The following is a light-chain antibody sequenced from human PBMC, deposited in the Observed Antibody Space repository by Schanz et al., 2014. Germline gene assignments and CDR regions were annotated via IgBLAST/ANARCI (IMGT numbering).Light chain of an antibody. CDR2: AAS. V-gene: IGKV1-9*01. J-gene: IGKJ1*01. Sequence: IQLTQSPSSLSASVGDRVTITCRASQGIRSYLAWYQQEPGKAPKLLIYAASSLESGVPSRFSGSGSGTEFTLTISSLQPDDFATYYCQQSYTSFWTFGQGSKVEIK. CDR3: QQSYTSFWT. CDR1: QGIRSY.